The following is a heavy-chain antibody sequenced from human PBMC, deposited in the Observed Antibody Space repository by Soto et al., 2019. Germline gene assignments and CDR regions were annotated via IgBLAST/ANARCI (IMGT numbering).Heavy chain of an antibody. CDR1: GGTFSSYA. Sequence: SVKVSCKASGGTFSSYAISWVRQAPGQGLEWMGGIIPIFGTANYAQKFQGRVTITADESTSTAYMELSSLRSEDTAVYYCAEGFQFRCWLSGQTFDYWGQGTQVTVSS. D-gene: IGHD3-9*01. J-gene: IGHJ4*02. CDR3: AEGFQFRCWLSGQTFDY. V-gene: IGHV1-69*13. CDR2: IIPIFGTA.